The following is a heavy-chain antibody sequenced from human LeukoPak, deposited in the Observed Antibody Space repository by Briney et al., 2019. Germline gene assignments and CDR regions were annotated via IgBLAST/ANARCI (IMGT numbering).Heavy chain of an antibody. V-gene: IGHV4-61*01. CDR2: IYYSGTT. D-gene: IGHD3-10*01. CDR1: GVSVSISSYY. Sequence: SETLSLTCTVSGVSVSISSYYWGWIRQPPGKGLEWIGYIYYSGTTSYNPSLKTRVTISIDTSKNQFSLKLSSVTAADTAVYYCARVLRPMASQYYFDYWGQGTLVTVSS. CDR3: ARVLRPMASQYYFDY. J-gene: IGHJ4*02.